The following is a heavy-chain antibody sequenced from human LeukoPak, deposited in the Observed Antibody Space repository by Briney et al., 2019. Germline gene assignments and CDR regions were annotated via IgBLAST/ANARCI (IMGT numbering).Heavy chain of an antibody. CDR1: GGSISSSSYY. V-gene: IGHV4-39*01. CDR3: ATPLPPLIAAVGGS. Sequence: SETLSLTCTVSGGSISSSSYYWGWIRQPPGKGLEWIGSIYYSGSTYYNPSLKSRVTISVDTSKNQFSPKLSSVTAADTAAYYCATPLPPLIAAVGGSWGQGTLVTVSS. J-gene: IGHJ5*02. D-gene: IGHD6-13*01. CDR2: IYYSGST.